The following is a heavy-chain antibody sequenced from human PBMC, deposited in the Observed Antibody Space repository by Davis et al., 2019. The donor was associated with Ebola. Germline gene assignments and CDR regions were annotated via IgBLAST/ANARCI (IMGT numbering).Heavy chain of an antibody. D-gene: IGHD4-11*01. CDR2: IKSNSDGGTT. J-gene: IGHJ6*02. V-gene: IGHV3-15*07. CDR1: GFTFGNAW. Sequence: PGGSLRLSCAASGFTFGNAWMTWVRQAPGKGLEWVGHIKSNSDGGTTDYAAPVKGRFTISRDDSRNTLYLQMNGLKTEDTAVYYCTTGDYNIYRYHKDVWGQGTTVTVS. CDR3: TTGDYNIYRYHKDV.